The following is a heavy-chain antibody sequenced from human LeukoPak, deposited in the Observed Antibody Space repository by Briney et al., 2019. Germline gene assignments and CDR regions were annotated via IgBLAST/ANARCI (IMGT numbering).Heavy chain of an antibody. CDR3: ARESVVVVTAIRYYYYYYMDV. Sequence: PGGSLRLSCEASGFTFSSNAMTWVRQAPGKGLEWVSTISGHDGSTYYADSVKGRFTISRDNAKNSLYLQMNSLRAEDTAVYYCARESVVVVTAIRYYYYYYMDVWGKGTTVTIS. J-gene: IGHJ6*03. D-gene: IGHD2-21*02. CDR1: GFTFSSNA. V-gene: IGHV3-23*01. CDR2: ISGHDGST.